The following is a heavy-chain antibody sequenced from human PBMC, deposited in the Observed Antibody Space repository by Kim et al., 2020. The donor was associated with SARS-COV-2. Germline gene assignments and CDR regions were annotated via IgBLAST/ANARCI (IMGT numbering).Heavy chain of an antibody. J-gene: IGHJ6*02. D-gene: IGHD2-2*01. CDR2: IKSKTDGGTT. CDR3: TTESVSCSSTSCYLSLRGGTESANYYCGMDV. V-gene: IGHV3-15*01. Sequence: GGSLRLSCAASGFTFSNAWMSWVRQAPGKGLEWVGRIKSKTDGGTTDYAAPVKGRFTISRDDSKNTLYLQMNSLKTEDTAVYYCTTESVSCSSTSCYLSLRGGTESANYYCGMDVWGQGTTVTVSS. CDR1: GFTFSNAW.